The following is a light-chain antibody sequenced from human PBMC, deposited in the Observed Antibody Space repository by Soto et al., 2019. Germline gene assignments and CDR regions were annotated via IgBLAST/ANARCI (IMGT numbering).Light chain of an antibody. CDR3: QQRSNWPRT. J-gene: IGKJ1*01. Sequence: EIVMTQSPASLSVSPGERATLSCRASQSVSSNLAWDQQKPGQAPRLLIYGASTRAAGIPARFSGSGSGTDFTLTISSLEPEDFAVYYCQQRSNWPRTFGQGTTGDIK. V-gene: IGKV3D-15*01. CDR2: GAS. CDR1: QSVSSN.